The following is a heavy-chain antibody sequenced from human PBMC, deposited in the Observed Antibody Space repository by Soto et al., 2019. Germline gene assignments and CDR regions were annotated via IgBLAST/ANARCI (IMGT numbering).Heavy chain of an antibody. CDR3: ASSGDSSGYYPEFDY. V-gene: IGHV5-51*01. CDR1: GYSFTSYW. CDR2: IYPGDSDT. J-gene: IGHJ4*02. D-gene: IGHD3-22*01. Sequence: LGESLKISCKCSGYSFTSYWIGWVRQMPGKGLEWMGIIYPGDSDTRYSPSFQGQVTISADKSISTAYLQWSSLKASDTAMYYCASSGDSSGYYPEFDYWGQGTLVTVSS.